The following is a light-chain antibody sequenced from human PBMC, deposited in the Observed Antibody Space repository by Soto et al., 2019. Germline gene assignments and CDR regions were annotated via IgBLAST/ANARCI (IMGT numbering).Light chain of an antibody. J-gene: IGKJ4*01. CDR1: QSISNY. V-gene: IGKV1-39*01. CDR2: AAS. Sequence: IQMTQSPSSLSASVGDRVTITWRASQSISNYLNWYKQKPGKVPKXLIYAASSLQSGVPSRFGGSGSGTDLTLTISSLQPEDFATYYCQQSYSTPLTFGGGTKVDIK. CDR3: QQSYSTPLT.